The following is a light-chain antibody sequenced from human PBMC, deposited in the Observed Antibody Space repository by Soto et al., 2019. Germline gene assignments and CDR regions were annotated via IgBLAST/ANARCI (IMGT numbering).Light chain of an antibody. CDR1: QGISSY. CDR2: AAS. Sequence: DIQMTQSPSSVSASVGDRVTITCRASQGISSYLAWYQQKPGKAPKLLIYAASSLQSGVPSRFSGSGSGTDFTLTISSLQPEDFATYYCQQANGFPFTFGPGTKVDI. J-gene: IGKJ3*01. CDR3: QQANGFPFT. V-gene: IGKV1-12*01.